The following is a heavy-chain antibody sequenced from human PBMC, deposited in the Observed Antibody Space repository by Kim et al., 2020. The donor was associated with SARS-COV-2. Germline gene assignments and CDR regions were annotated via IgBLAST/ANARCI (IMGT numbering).Heavy chain of an antibody. Sequence: ETRSRPSLKSRLTITKDTSKNQVVLTMTNMDPVDTATYYCAHRLSLSSFDIWGQGTMVTVSS. CDR3: AHRLSLSSFDI. V-gene: IGHV2-5*01. CDR2: ET. J-gene: IGHJ3*02.